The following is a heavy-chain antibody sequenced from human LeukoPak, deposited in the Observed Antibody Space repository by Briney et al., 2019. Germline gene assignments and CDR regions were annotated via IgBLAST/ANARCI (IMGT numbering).Heavy chain of an antibody. D-gene: IGHD3-22*01. Sequence: SETLSLTCTVSGGSISSSSYYWGWIRQPPGKGLEWIGSIYCSGSTYYNPSLKSRVTISVDTSKNQFSLNLNSVTAADTAVYFCARDEGSAYPFDYWGQGTLVTVSS. CDR3: ARDEGSAYPFDY. CDR2: IYCSGST. CDR1: GGSISSSSYY. J-gene: IGHJ4*02. V-gene: IGHV4-39*07.